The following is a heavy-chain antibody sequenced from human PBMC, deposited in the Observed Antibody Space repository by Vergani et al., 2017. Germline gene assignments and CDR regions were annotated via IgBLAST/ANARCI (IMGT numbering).Heavy chain of an antibody. CDR3: ARGWYHLPNFDY. J-gene: IGHJ4*02. CDR1: GFTFDDYT. V-gene: IGHV3-43*01. D-gene: IGHD2-2*01. Sequence: EVQLVESGGVVVQPGGSLRLSCAASGFTFDDYTMHWVRQAPGKGLEWVSLISWDGGSTYYADSVKGRFTISRDNSKNSLYLQMNSLRTEDTALYYCARGWYHLPNFDYWGQGTLVTVSS. CDR2: ISWDGGST.